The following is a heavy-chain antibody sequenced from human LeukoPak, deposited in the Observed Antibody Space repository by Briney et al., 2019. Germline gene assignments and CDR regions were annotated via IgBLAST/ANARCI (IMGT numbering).Heavy chain of an antibody. CDR2: IYYSGST. V-gene: IGHV4-59*01. D-gene: IGHD4-23*01. J-gene: IGHJ4*02. CDR1: GGSISSYY. Sequence: SETLSLTCTVSGGSISSYYWSWIRQPPGKGLEWIGYIYYSGSTNYNPSLKSRVTISVDTSKNQFSLKLSSVTAADTAIINCARLSAGNLAYWGQETPVTVSS. CDR3: ARLSAGNLAY.